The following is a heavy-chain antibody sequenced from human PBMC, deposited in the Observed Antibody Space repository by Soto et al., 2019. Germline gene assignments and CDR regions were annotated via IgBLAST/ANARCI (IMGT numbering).Heavy chain of an antibody. Sequence: GGSLRLSCAASGFTLSSYDMHWVRQAAGKTLEWVSAIGVPGDPFYPDSVKGRFTISRENARNSLYLQMNSLRAGDTAVYYCARGQRAEAGSWYLDSSGQGSLVIGSS. CDR3: ARGQRAEAGSWYLDS. V-gene: IGHV3-13*05. D-gene: IGHD6-13*01. J-gene: IGHJ4*02. CDR1: GFTLSSYD. CDR2: IGVPGDP.